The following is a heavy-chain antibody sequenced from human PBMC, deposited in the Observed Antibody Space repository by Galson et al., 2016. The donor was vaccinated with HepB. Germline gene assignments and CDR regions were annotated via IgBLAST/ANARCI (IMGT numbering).Heavy chain of an antibody. CDR1: GFSLSNPKMG. V-gene: IGHV2-26*01. J-gene: IGHJ4*02. CDR2: IFSNDED. Sequence: PALVKPTQTLTLTCTVSGFSLSNPKMGVSWIRQPPGKALEWLAHIFSNDEDSYSRSLKSRLTISKDTSRSQVVLTMTNMDPVDTATYYCARLKALSGVSAVFFDYWGQGNLVTVSS. CDR3: ARLKALSGVSAVFFDY. D-gene: IGHD3-10*01.